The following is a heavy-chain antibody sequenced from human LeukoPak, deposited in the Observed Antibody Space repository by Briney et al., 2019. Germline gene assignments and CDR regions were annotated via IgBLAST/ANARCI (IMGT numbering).Heavy chain of an antibody. V-gene: IGHV4-34*01. CDR3: ARGRRDYYGSGRGVYFDY. CDR1: GGSFSGYY. D-gene: IGHD3-10*01. J-gene: IGHJ4*02. Sequence: PSETLSLTCAVYGGSFSGYYWSWIRQPPGKGLEWIGEINHSGSTNYNPSLKSRVTISVDTSKDQFSLKLSSVTAADTAVYYCARGRRDYYGSGRGVYFDYWGQGTLVTVSS. CDR2: INHSGST.